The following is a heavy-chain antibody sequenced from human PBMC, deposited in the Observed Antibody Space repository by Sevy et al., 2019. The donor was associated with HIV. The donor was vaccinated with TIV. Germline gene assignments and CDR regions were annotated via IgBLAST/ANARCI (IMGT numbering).Heavy chain of an antibody. V-gene: IGHV4-31*03. Sequence: SETLSLTCTVSGVSINSGGDYWSWIRQQPGKGLEWIGYIYNSGSTYYNPSLESRITISDDTSKNQFSLKLTSVTAADTAVYYCARGRENCDGGSGLVDHWGQGTLVTVSS. CDR3: ARGRENCDGGSGLVDH. J-gene: IGHJ4*02. D-gene: IGHD6-19*01. CDR1: GVSINSGGDY. CDR2: IYNSGST.